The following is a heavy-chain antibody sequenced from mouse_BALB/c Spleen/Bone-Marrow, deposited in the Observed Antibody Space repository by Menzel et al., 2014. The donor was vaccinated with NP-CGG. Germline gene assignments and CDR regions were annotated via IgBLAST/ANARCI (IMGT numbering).Heavy chain of an antibody. D-gene: IGHD4-1*01. V-gene: IGHV1-69*01. Sequence: QVQLQQSGAELVMPGASVKMSCKASGYTFTDYWMHWVKQRPGQGLEWIGAIDTSDTYTNYSQKFKGKATLTVDESSSTAYMQLSSLTSEDSAVYFCTRGWDGYYFDYWGQGTTLTVSS. CDR1: GYTFTDYW. J-gene: IGHJ2*01. CDR2: IDTSDTYT. CDR3: TRGWDGYYFDY.